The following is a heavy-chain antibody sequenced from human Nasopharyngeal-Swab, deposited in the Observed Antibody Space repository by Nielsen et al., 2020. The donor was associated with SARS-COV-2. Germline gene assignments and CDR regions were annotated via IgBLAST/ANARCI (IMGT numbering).Heavy chain of an antibody. Sequence: GGSLRLSCAVSGFSFSESWIHWVRQAPGKGLVWVSRINSDGSRAGYADSVKGRFTISRDNAKNTIYLQMNSLRGEDTAVYYCARDFDKTGDWGQGTLVTVSS. CDR3: ARDFDKTGD. CDR2: INSDGSRA. V-gene: IGHV3-74*01. J-gene: IGHJ4*02. CDR1: GFSFSESW. D-gene: IGHD7-27*01.